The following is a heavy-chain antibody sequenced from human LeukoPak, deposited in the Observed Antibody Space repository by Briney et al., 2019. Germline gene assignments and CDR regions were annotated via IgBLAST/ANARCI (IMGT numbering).Heavy chain of an antibody. Sequence: GGSLRLSCAVSGFSLGSHAMSWVRQAPGKGLEWVSASNSSDPGTYYADSVRGRFTISRDNSKNTLYLQMNRLRVDDAAVYYCARAPVTSCRGAFCYPFDYWGQGILVTVSS. CDR3: ARAPVTSCRGAFCYPFDY. V-gene: IGHV3-23*01. D-gene: IGHD2-21*01. J-gene: IGHJ4*02. CDR2: SNSSDPGT. CDR1: GFSLGSHA.